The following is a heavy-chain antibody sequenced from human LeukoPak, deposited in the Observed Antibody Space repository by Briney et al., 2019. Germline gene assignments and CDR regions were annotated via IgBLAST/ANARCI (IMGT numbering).Heavy chain of an antibody. Sequence: GGSLRLSCTASGFTLSNHYMTWIRQAPGKGLEYVSYLSNTGSDIFYADSVKGRFTVSRDNSRNTLYLQINSLRAEDTAVYYCAKNGAYSGYDYIDYWGQGTLVTVSS. CDR3: AKNGAYSGYDYIDY. CDR2: LSNTGSDI. D-gene: IGHD5-12*01. J-gene: IGHJ4*02. CDR1: GFTLSNHY. V-gene: IGHV3-11*01.